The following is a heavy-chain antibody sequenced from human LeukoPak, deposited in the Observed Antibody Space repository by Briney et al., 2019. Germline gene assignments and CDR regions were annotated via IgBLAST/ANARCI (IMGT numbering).Heavy chain of an antibody. CDR1: GGTFSSYA. J-gene: IGHJ4*02. V-gene: IGHV1-69*05. Sequence: SVKVSCKASGGTFSSYAISWVRQAPGQGLEWMGRIIPIFGTANYAQKFQGRVTITTDESTSTAYMELSSLRSEDTAVYYCATEIGHYDILTGDYADFDYWGQGTLVTVSS. D-gene: IGHD3-9*01. CDR3: ATEIGHYDILTGDYADFDY. CDR2: IIPIFGTA.